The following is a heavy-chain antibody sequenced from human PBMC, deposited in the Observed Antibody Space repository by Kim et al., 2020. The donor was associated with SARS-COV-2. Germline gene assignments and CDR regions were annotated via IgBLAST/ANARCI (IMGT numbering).Heavy chain of an antibody. Sequence: GGTLRLSCEAYGFTISGYWLHWVRQAPGKGLVWVSGINNDGRNTYNADSVKGRIIISRANAKNMVHMQMTSTRAEATAVYYWVRDPVWCEGTIV. CDR1: GFTISGYW. V-gene: IGHV3-74*01. J-gene: IGHJ3*01. CDR2: INNDGRNT. CDR3: VRDPV.